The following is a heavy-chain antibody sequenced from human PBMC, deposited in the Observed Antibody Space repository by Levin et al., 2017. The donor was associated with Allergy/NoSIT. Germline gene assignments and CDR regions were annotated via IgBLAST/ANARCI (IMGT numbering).Heavy chain of an antibody. CDR1: GYSFTSYW. J-gene: IGHJ5*02. CDR3: ARTTPYYYGSGSYPYWFDP. V-gene: IGHV5-51*01. D-gene: IGHD3-10*01. CDR2: IYPGDSDT. Sequence: GGSLRLSCKGSGYSFTSYWIGWVRQTPGKGLEWVGIIYPGDSDTSYSPSFQGQVTISADKSISTAYLQWSSLKASDTAMYYCARTTPYYYGSGSYPYWFDPWGQGTLVTVSS.